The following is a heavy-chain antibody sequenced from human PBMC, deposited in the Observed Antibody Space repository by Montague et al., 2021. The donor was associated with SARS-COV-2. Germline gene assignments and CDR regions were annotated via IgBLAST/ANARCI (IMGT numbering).Heavy chain of an antibody. V-gene: IGHV4-34*01. CDR1: GGSFSTYT. Sequence: SETLSLTCAVHGGSFSTYTWNWIRQPQGKGLEWIGEIHHGGSTNYNPPLKSRVTISADTSKNQFSLKLTSVAAADTAVYYCARLGDGVVPSPILGVGPYYSYDYMDVWGKGTTVTVSS. D-gene: IGHD3-10*01. CDR2: IHHGGST. J-gene: IGHJ6*03. CDR3: ARLGDGVVPSPILGVGPYYSYDYMDV.